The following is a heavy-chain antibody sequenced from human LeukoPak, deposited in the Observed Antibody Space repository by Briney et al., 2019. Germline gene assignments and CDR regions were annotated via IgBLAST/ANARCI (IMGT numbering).Heavy chain of an antibody. CDR1: GYTFTSYA. D-gene: IGHD7-27*01. Sequence: ASVKVSCKASGYTFTSYAFNWVRQATGQRPEWMGWMSPNSGDTGYAQKFQDRVTMTRNTSISTAYMELSSLRSDDTAVYYCARGPPNWGYDYWGPGTLVTVSS. CDR3: ARGPPNWGYDY. CDR2: MSPNSGDT. J-gene: IGHJ4*02. V-gene: IGHV1-8*01.